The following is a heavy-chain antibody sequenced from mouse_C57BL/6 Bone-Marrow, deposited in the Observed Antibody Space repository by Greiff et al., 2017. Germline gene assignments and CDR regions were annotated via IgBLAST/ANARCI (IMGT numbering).Heavy chain of an antibody. CDR1: GYSFTDYN. V-gene: IGHV1-39*01. CDR2: INPNYGTP. J-gene: IGHJ4*01. CDR3: ARYHYDYYVCEMDY. Sequence: EVQLQESGPELVKPGASVKISCKASGYSFTDYNITWVKQSTGKSLEWIGVINPNYGTPSYNQTFKGKATLPVDQSSSTAYMQLHSLTSEDSAVDDCARYHYDYYVCEMDYWGQGTSVTVSS. D-gene: IGHD1-1*01.